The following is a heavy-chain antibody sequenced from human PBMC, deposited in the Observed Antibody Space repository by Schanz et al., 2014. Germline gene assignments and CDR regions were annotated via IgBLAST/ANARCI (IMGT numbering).Heavy chain of an antibody. J-gene: IGHJ6*02. Sequence: EVQLVESGGGLIQPGGSLRLSCAVSGFTVSSNYMSWVRQAPGKGLEWVSVIYSDGRTYYGDSVKGRFTISRDNSKNTLYLQMNSLRAEDTGVYYCAGAAYCRGAGCALYYALDVWGQGTTVTVSS. CDR3: AGAAYCRGAGCALYYALDV. V-gene: IGHV3-53*01. CDR2: IYSDGRT. CDR1: GFTVSSNY. D-gene: IGHD2-15*01.